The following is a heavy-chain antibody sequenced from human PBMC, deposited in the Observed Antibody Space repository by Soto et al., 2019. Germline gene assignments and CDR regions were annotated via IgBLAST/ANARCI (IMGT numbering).Heavy chain of an antibody. D-gene: IGHD2-2*01. CDR1: GYTFTGYY. CDR3: ARDSSTSAGHYYYYYGMDV. J-gene: IGHJ6*02. Sequence: ASVKVSCKASGYTFTGYYMHWVRQAPGQGLEWMGWINPNSGGTNYAQKFQGWVTMTRDTSISTAYMELSRLRSDDTAVYYCARDSSTSAGHYYYYYGMDVWGQGTTVTVSS. CDR2: INPNSGGT. V-gene: IGHV1-2*04.